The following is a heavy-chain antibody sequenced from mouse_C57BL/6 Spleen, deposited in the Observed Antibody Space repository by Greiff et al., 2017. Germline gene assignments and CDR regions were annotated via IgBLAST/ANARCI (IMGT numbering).Heavy chain of an antibody. CDR1: GFTFSSYA. D-gene: IGHD2-1*01. V-gene: IGHV5-4*03. Sequence: EVMLVESGGGLVKPGGSLKLSCAASGFTFSSYAMSWVRQTPEKRLEWVATISDGGSYTYYPANVKGRFTISRDNAKNNLYLQMSHLKSEDTAMYYGARGGLWQPPGYFDVWGTGTTVTVSS. CDR3: ARGGLWQPPGYFDV. J-gene: IGHJ1*03. CDR2: ISDGGSYT.